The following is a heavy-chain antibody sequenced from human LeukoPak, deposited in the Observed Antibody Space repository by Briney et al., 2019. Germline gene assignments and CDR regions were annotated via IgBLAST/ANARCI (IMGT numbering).Heavy chain of an antibody. D-gene: IGHD3-9*01. Sequence: SETLSLTCTVSGGSISSSSYYWGWIRQPPGKGLEWIGSIYYSGSTYYNPSLKSRVTISVDTSKNQFSLKLSSVTAADTAVYYCARDWAGILTGYPRVFDYWGQGTLVTVSS. J-gene: IGHJ4*02. V-gene: IGHV4-39*07. CDR1: GGSISSSSYY. CDR3: ARDWAGILTGYPRVFDY. CDR2: IYYSGST.